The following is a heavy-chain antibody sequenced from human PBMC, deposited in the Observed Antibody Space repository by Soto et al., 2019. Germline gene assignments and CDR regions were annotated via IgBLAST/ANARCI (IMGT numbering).Heavy chain of an antibody. CDR3: ARDIGPTSVDCFDP. Sequence: QLQLLQSGAAVKSPGASVKVSCKASGSTFSSYGFSWVRQAPGQGLDWMGWIGVYDGQTNYAQNFQGRDTLTTDTATSTVYMELRNLRSDDTAVYHCARDIGPTSVDCFDPWGQGTLLTVSS. V-gene: IGHV1-18*01. J-gene: IGHJ5*02. CDR2: IGVYDGQT. D-gene: IGHD6-19*01. CDR1: GSTFSSYG.